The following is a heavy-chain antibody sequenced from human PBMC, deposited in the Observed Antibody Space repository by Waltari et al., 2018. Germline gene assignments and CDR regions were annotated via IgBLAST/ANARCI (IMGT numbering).Heavy chain of an antibody. Sequence: EVQLVESGGGLIQPGGSLRLSCAASGFTVRSNYMSWLRQAPGKGLEWVSVIYSGGSTYYADSVKGRFTISRDNSKNTLYLQMNSLRAEDTAVYYCAREFRGTAAAGYFDYWGQGTLVTVSS. V-gene: IGHV3-53*01. CDR3: AREFRGTAAAGYFDY. J-gene: IGHJ4*02. D-gene: IGHD6-13*01. CDR1: GFTVRSNY. CDR2: IYSGGST.